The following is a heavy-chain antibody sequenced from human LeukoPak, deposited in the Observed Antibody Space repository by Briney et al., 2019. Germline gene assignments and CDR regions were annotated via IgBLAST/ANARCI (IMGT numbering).Heavy chain of an antibody. CDR1: GGSISSGSYY. V-gene: IGHV4-61*02. CDR2: IYTSGST. D-gene: IGHD3-22*01. CDR3: ATREGYDSSGYYGGHDAFDI. Sequence: SQTLSLTCTVSGGSISSGSYYWSWIRQPAGKGLEWIGRIYTSGSTNYNPSLKSRVTISVDTSKNQFSLKLSSVTAADTAVYYCATREGYDSSGYYGGHDAFDIWGQGTMVTVSS. J-gene: IGHJ3*02.